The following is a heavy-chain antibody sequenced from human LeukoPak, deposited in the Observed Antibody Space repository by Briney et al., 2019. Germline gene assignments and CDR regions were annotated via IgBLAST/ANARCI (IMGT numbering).Heavy chain of an antibody. CDR2: IYYSGST. CDR1: GGSISSHY. V-gene: IGHV4-59*11. D-gene: IGHD5-18*01. CDR3: ARVSYSYGPSGDIDY. Sequence: SETLSLTCTVSGGSISSHYWSWIRQPPGKGPEWIGYIYYSGSTNYNPSLKSRVTISVDTSKNQFSLKLSSVTAADTAVYYCARVSYSYGPSGDIDYWGQGTLVTVSS. J-gene: IGHJ4*02.